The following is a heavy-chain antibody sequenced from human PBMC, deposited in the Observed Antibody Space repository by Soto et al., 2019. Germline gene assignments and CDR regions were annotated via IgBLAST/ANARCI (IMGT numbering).Heavy chain of an antibody. V-gene: IGHV2-5*02. CDR3: AHRQYYDNSGSNWFDP. D-gene: IGHD3-22*01. Sequence: QITLKESGPTLVKPTQTLTQTCTLSGFSLSTRGVDVGWIRRPPGKALEWLALIYWDDDKRYSPSLRSRVTITKDTSKNQVVLTMTNMDPVDTATYYCAHRQYYDNSGSNWFDPWGQGTLVTVSS. CDR2: IYWDDDK. CDR1: GFSLSTRGVD. J-gene: IGHJ5*02.